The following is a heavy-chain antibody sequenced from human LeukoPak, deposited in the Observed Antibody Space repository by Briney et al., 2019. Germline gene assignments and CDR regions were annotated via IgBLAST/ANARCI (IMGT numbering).Heavy chain of an antibody. CDR2: ISAYNGDR. Sequence: GASVKVSCKASGYTFTTYGITWVRQAPGQGLEWMGWISAYNGDRKLTQRFQGRVTITTDTSTTTAFMELRNLRSDDTALYYCARAQPEPADYYRSGTMGYCGYWGQGTLVTVSS. CDR1: GYTFTTYG. D-gene: IGHD3-10*01. CDR3: ARAQPEPADYYRSGTMGYCGY. V-gene: IGHV1-18*01. J-gene: IGHJ4*02.